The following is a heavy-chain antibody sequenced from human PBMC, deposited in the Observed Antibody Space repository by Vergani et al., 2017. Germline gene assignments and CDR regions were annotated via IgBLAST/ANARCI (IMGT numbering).Heavy chain of an antibody. CDR3: AKDQEVTMVRGGPQVGMDV. CDR1: GFTFSSYA. J-gene: IGHJ6*02. CDR2: ISGSGGST. D-gene: IGHD3-10*01. V-gene: IGHV3-23*01. Sequence: EVQLLESGGGLVQPGGSLRLSCAASGFTFSSYAMSWVRQAPGKGLEWVSAISGSGGSTYYADSVKGRFTISRDNSKNTLYLQMNSLRAEDTAVYYCAKDQEVTMVRGGPQVGMDVWGQGTTVTVSS.